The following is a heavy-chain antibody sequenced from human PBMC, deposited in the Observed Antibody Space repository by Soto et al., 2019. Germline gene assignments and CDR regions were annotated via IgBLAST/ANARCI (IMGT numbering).Heavy chain of an antibody. CDR2: ISGSGGST. V-gene: IGHV3-23*01. Sequence: GGSLRLSCAASGFTFSSYAMSWVRQAPGKGLEWVSAISGSGGSTYYADSVKGRFTISRDNSKNTLYLQMNSLRAEDTAVYYCAKIGGYSSSTSCYRGAFDIWGQGTMVTVSS. CDR3: AKIGGYSSSTSCYRGAFDI. J-gene: IGHJ3*02. CDR1: GFTFSSYA. D-gene: IGHD2-2*02.